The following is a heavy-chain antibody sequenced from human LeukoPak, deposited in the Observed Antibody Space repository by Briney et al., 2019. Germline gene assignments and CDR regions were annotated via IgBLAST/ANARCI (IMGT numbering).Heavy chain of an antibody. CDR3: ARDWVYKIDY. V-gene: IGHV3-74*01. Sequence: GGSLRLSCETAGFTFSSYVMHWVRRTPGKGLVWVSRISHDGTISYADSVKGRFTISRDNAKNTLILQMNSLRVEDTAVYYCARDWVYKIDYWGRGTLVTVSS. J-gene: IGHJ4*02. CDR2: ISHDGTI. CDR1: GFTFSSYV. D-gene: IGHD5-24*01.